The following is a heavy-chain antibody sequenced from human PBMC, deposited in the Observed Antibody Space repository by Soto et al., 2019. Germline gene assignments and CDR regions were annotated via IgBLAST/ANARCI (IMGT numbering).Heavy chain of an antibody. CDR1: GFTFSSYG. Sequence: ESGGGVVQPGRSLRLSCAASGFTFSSYGMHWVRQAPGKGLEWVAVISYDGSNKYYADSVKGRFTISRDNSKNTLYLQMNSLRAEDTAVYYCAKGDYDIRAFDIWGQGTMVTVSS. J-gene: IGHJ3*02. CDR3: AKGDYDIRAFDI. V-gene: IGHV3-30*18. CDR2: ISYDGSNK. D-gene: IGHD3-22*01.